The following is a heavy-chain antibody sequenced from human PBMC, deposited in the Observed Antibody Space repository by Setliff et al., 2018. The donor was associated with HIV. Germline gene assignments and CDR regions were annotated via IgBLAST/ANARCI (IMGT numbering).Heavy chain of an antibody. CDR2: IYYSGST. D-gene: IGHD3-10*01. V-gene: IGHV4-39*06. CDR1: GGSIRSGSYY. CDR3: ARDTSGGY. Sequence: PSETLSLTCTVSGGSIRSGSYYWAWIRQPPGKGLEWIGTIYYSGSTYYNPSLKSRVTISLDTSKNHFALKLNSVTAADTAVYYCARDTSGGYWGQGTLVTVSS. J-gene: IGHJ4*02.